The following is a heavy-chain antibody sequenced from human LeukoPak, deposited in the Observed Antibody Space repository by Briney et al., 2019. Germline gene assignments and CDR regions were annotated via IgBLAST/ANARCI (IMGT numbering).Heavy chain of an antibody. J-gene: IGHJ4*02. CDR1: GGSISSYY. D-gene: IGHD7-27*01. CDR3: ARHVRTGERMTYFDY. Sequence: PSETLSLTCTVSGGSISSYYWSWIRQPPGKGLEWIGYIYYSGSTNYNPSLKSRVTISVDTSKNQFSLKLSSVTAADTAVYYCARHVRTGERMTYFDYWGQGTLVTVSS. CDR2: IYYSGST. V-gene: IGHV4-59*08.